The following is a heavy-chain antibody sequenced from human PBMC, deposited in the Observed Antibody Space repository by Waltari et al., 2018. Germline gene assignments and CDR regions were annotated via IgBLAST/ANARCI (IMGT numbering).Heavy chain of an antibody. D-gene: IGHD2-21*02. CDR3: ARGGGGDWEWFDP. Sequence: QVQLQESGPSLLKPSETQSLICTVSVGSISVFYWSWVRQPPGKGLDWIGYIYYTGSTNFNPSLKSRVTMSVDTSKNQFSLKLSSVTAADTAFYYCARGGGGDWEWFDPWGQGTLVTVSS. V-gene: IGHV4-59*01. CDR1: VGSISVFY. J-gene: IGHJ5*02. CDR2: IYYTGST.